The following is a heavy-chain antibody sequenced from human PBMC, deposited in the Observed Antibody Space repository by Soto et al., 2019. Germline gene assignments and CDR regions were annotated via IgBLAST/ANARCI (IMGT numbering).Heavy chain of an antibody. D-gene: IGHD6-13*01. V-gene: IGHV1-18*01. J-gene: IGHJ4*02. Sequence: QVQLVQSGAEVKKPGASVKVSCKASGYTITSYGISCVRQARVQGLEWMGWISAYNGNTNYAQKLQGRVTMTTDTYTSTAYMEMRSLRSDDTAVYYCARDPESAGYFDYWGQGTLVTVSS. CDR3: ARDPESAGYFDY. CDR1: GYTITSYG. CDR2: ISAYNGNT.